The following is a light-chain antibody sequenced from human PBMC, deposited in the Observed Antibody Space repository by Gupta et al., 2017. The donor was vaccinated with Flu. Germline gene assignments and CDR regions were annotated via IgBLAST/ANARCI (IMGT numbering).Light chain of an antibody. Sequence: GQTARITCTGDAFPKQYAYWYQQKPGQAPVLVIYRDNERPSGIPERFSGSSSGTTVTLTITGVQTEDEADYYCQSADSSVTSLIFGGGTKLTGL. V-gene: IGLV3-25*03. CDR1: AFPKQY. J-gene: IGLJ2*01. CDR3: QSADSSVTSLI. CDR2: RDN.